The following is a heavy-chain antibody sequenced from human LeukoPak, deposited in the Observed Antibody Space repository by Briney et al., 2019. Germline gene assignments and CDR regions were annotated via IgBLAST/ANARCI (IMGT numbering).Heavy chain of an antibody. D-gene: IGHD3-9*01. CDR1: GGSISSSSYY. J-gene: IGHJ4*02. V-gene: IGHV4-39*01. CDR3: ARLILTGYRGGFDY. Sequence: ETLSLTCTVSGGSISSSSYYWGWIRQPPGKGLEWIGSIYYSGSTYYNPSLKSRVTISVDTSKNQFSLKLSSVTAADTAVYYCARLILTGYRGGFDYWGQGTLVTVSS. CDR2: IYYSGST.